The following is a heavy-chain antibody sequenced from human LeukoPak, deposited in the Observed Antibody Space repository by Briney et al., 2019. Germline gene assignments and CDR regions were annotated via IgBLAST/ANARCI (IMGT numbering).Heavy chain of an antibody. J-gene: IGHJ4*02. V-gene: IGHV3-74*01. D-gene: IGHD1-26*01. CDR1: GFTFSSYW. Sequence: GGSLRLSCAASGFTFSSYWMHWVRQVPGKGLVWVSHINTDGTNTNYADSVKGRFTISRDNAKDTLYLQMNSLRAEDTAVYYCAREQGSGTYYAYGYWGQGTLVTVSS. CDR3: AREQGSGTYYAYGY. CDR2: INTDGTNT.